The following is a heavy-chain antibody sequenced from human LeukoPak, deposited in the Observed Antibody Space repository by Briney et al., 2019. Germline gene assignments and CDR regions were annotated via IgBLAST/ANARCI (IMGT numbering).Heavy chain of an antibody. Sequence: PGGSLRLSCAASGFTVSNNYMSWVRQAPGKGLEWVSVIDNGGSTYYADSVKGRFTISRDNSNNAVYLQMNSLRVDDTAVYYCARDGSARSLANWGQGTLVSVSS. V-gene: IGHV3-53*01. CDR1: GFTVSNNY. J-gene: IGHJ4*02. CDR2: IDNGGST. CDR3: ARDGSARSLAN. D-gene: IGHD6-6*01.